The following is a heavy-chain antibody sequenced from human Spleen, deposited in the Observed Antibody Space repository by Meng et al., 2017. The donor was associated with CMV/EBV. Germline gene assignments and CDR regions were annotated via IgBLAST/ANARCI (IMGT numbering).Heavy chain of an antibody. V-gene: IGHV4-59*01. CDR1: GGSISSYY. J-gene: IGHJ4*02. CDR2: IHYSGST. CDR3: TRETGETFWSGSHDS. D-gene: IGHD3-3*01. Sequence: SETLSLTCTVSGGSISSYYWSWIRQPPGKGLEWIAYIHYSGSTNFNPSLKSRVTIAVDTSKNQFSLNLSSVTAADTAVYYCTRETGETFWSGSHDSWGQGKLVTVSS.